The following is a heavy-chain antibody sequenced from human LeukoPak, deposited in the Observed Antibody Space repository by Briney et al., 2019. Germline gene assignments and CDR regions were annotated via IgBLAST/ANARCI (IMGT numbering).Heavy chain of an antibody. V-gene: IGHV3-7*01. J-gene: IGHJ4*02. CDR1: GFTFSSYW. CDR2: IKEDGSEK. CDR3: AKDTWIVVTATSVLDY. Sequence: GGSLRLSCAGSGFTFSSYWMSWVRQAPGKGLEWVANIKEDGSEKYYVDSVKGRFTISRDNAKNSVYLQMSSLRAEDTAVYYCAKDTWIVVTATSVLDYWGQGTLVTVSS. D-gene: IGHD3-22*01.